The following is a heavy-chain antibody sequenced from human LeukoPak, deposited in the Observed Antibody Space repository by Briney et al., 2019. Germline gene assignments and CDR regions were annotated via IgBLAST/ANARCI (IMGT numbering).Heavy chain of an antibody. CDR2: INHSGST. J-gene: IGHJ6*03. CDR1: GGTFSDYY. V-gene: IGHV4-34*01. D-gene: IGHD6-6*01. CDR3: ARGTTSIAAHYYMAG. Sequence: PAETLTLSCAASGGTFSDYYRSWIRQPPGKGLEWIGEINHSGSTNYNPSLKSRVTISVATSKNQFSLKLSSVTAADTAVYYCARGTTSIAAHYYMAGWGKGSSVTVSS.